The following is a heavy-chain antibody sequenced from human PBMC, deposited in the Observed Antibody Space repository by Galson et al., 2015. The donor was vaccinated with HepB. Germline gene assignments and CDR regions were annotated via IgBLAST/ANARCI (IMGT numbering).Heavy chain of an antibody. CDR2: ISAYNGNT. CDR3: ARDYSGRFLEWLFKYGMDV. V-gene: IGHV1-18*01. J-gene: IGHJ6*02. Sequence: SVKVSCKASGYTFTSYGISWVRQAPGQGLEWMGWISAYNGNTNYAQKLQGRVTMTTDTSTSTAYMELRSLRSDDTAVYYCARDYSGRFLEWLFKYGMDVWGQGTTVTVSS. D-gene: IGHD3-3*01. CDR1: GYTFTSYG.